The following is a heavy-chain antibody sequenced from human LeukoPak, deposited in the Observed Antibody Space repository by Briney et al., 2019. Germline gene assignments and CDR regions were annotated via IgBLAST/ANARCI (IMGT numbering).Heavy chain of an antibody. CDR1: GVSIRSSTYY. CDR3: ARQESSNWD. CDR2: IFYSGST. D-gene: IGHD4-11*01. J-gene: IGHJ4*02. V-gene: IGHV4-39*01. Sequence: SETLSLTCTVSGVSIRSSTYYWGWIRQPPGKGLEWIGSIFYSGSTYYNPSLKSRVTISVDTSKNQFSVKLNSVTAADTAVYYCARQESSNWDWGQGTLVTVSS.